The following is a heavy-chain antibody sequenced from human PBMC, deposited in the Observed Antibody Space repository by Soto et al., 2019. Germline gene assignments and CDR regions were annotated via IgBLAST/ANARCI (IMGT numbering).Heavy chain of an antibody. CDR1: GFTFSGSA. CDR2: IRSKANSYAT. CDR3: YVYSSGGSYNADAADALRSEFDY. Sequence: GGSLRLSCAASGFTFSGSAMHWVRQASGKGLEWVGRIRSKANSYATAYAASVKGRFTISRDDSKNTAYLQMNSLKTEDTAVYYGYVYSSGGSYNADAADALRSEFDYWGQGTLVTVSS. D-gene: IGHD2-15*01. V-gene: IGHV3-73*01. J-gene: IGHJ4*02.